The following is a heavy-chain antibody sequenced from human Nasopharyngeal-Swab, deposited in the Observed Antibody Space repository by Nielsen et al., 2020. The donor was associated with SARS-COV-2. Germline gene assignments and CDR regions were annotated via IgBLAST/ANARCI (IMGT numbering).Heavy chain of an antibody. V-gene: IGHV3-23*01. J-gene: IGHJ4*02. CDR3: ASDSRY. CDR2: ISGSGRTT. D-gene: IGHD3-22*01. Sequence: AGSLRLSCEASGFTFSDYGMSWVRHAPRKGLQLVSAISGSGRTTFYADSVKGRFTISRDNSKNTMYLQMNSLRAEDTAVYYCASDSRYWGQGTLVTGSS. CDR1: GFTFSDYG.